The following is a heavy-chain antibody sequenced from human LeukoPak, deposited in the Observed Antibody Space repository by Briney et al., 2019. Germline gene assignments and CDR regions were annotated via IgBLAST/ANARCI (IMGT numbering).Heavy chain of an antibody. CDR3: ARYYYDSSGYTLTDWFDP. J-gene: IGHJ5*02. Sequence: PSETLSLTCTVSGGSISSSSYYWGWIRHPPGKGLEWIGSIYYSGSTYYNPSLKSRVTISVDTSKNQFSLKLSSVTAADTAVYYCARYYYDSSGYTLTDWFDPWGQGTLVTVSS. CDR1: GGSISSSSYY. V-gene: IGHV4-39*01. CDR2: IYYSGST. D-gene: IGHD3-22*01.